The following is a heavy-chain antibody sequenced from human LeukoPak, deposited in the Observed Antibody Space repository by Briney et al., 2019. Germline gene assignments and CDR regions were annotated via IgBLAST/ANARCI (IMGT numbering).Heavy chain of an antibody. Sequence: GGSLRLSCAASGFTFSSYSMNWVRQAPGKGLEWVSSISSSSSYIYYADSVKGRFTISRDNSKNTLYLQMNSLRAEDTAVYYCAKGVSYDADSSCHYWGQGTLVTVSS. J-gene: IGHJ4*02. CDR3: AKGVSYDADSSCHY. CDR2: ISSSSSYI. D-gene: IGHD3-22*01. CDR1: GFTFSSYS. V-gene: IGHV3-21*04.